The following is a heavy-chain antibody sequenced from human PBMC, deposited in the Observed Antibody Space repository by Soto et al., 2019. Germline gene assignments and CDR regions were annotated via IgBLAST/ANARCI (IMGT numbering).Heavy chain of an antibody. V-gene: IGHV1-18*01. CDR1: GYTFTSYG. D-gene: IGHD1-26*01. CDR2: ISAYNGET. J-gene: IGHJ3*02. Sequence: GASVKVSCKASGYTFTSYGISWVRQAPGQGLEWMGWISAYNGETIYAQKFQGRVTMTEDTSTDTAYMELSSLRSEDTAVYYCAHSGSAQDAFDIWGQGTMVTVSS. CDR3: AHSGSAQDAFDI.